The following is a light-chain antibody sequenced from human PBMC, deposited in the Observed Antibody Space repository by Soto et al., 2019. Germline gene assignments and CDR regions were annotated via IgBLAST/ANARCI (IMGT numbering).Light chain of an antibody. CDR2: AAS. CDR3: LQHNDYPPP. J-gene: IGKJ1*01. CDR1: QDIRND. V-gene: IGKV1-17*01. Sequence: DIQMTQSPSSLSASVGDRVTITCRASQDIRNDLGWYQQKPGKAPKRLIYAASSLQSGVPSRFSGSGSGTEFTLTTSSMQPEDYETSLQHNDYPPPFGQGTKVEI.